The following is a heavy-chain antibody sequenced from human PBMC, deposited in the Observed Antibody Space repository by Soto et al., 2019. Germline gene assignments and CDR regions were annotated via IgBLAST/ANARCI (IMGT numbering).Heavy chain of an antibody. J-gene: IGHJ6*03. CDR1: GYTFTSYA. Sequence: ASVKVSCKASGYTFTSYAMHWVRQAPGQRLEWMGWINAGNGNTKYSQKFQGRVTITRDTSASTAYMELSSLRSEDTAVYYCAREENTIFPISYYYYYMDVWGKGTTVTVSS. CDR3: AREENTIFPISYYYYYMDV. CDR2: INAGNGNT. D-gene: IGHD3-3*01. V-gene: IGHV1-3*01.